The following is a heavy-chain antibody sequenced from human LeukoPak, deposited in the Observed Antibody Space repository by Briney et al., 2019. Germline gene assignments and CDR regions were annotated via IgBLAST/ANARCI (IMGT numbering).Heavy chain of an antibody. CDR1: GFTFSSYA. J-gene: IGHJ4*02. Sequence: GSLRLSCVASGFTFSSYAMSWVRPAPGKGLEWVSAISGSGGSKYYADSVKGRFTISRDNSKNTLYLQMNSLRAEDTAVYYCAKDPGRYYDSSGYPIWGQGTLVTVSS. CDR3: AKDPGRYYDSSGYPI. V-gene: IGHV3-23*01. D-gene: IGHD3-22*01. CDR2: ISGSGGSK.